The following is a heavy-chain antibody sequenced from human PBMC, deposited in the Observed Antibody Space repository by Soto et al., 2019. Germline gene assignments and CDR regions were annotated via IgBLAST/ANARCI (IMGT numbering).Heavy chain of an antibody. CDR1: GFTVSSNY. V-gene: IGHV3-53*01. J-gene: IGHJ6*02. D-gene: IGHD2-2*01. CDR2: IYSGGST. Sequence: EGSLRLSCAASGFTVSSNYMSWVRQAPGKGLEWVPVIYSGGSTYYADSVKGRFTISRDNSKNTLYLQMNSLRAEDTAVYYCATHSGGIVVVPAAIEYYYYGMDVWGQGTTVTVSS. CDR3: ATHSGGIVVVPAAIEYYYYGMDV.